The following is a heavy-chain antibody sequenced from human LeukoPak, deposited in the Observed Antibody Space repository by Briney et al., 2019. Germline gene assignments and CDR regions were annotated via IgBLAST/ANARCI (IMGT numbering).Heavy chain of an antibody. D-gene: IGHD3-3*01. CDR3: AKWVPVTIFGVVINYYFDY. Sequence: PGGSLRLSCAASGFTFSSYAMSWVRQAPGKGLEWVSAISGSGGSTYYADSVKGRFTISRDNSKNTLYLQMNSLRAEDTAVYYCAKWVPVTIFGVVINYYFDYWGQGTLVTVSS. CDR2: ISGSGGST. J-gene: IGHJ4*02. CDR1: GFTFSSYA. V-gene: IGHV3-23*01.